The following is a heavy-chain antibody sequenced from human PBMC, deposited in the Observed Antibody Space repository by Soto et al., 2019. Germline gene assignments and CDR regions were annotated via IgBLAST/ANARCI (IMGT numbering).Heavy chain of an antibody. CDR3: ARLSWFGELLRGTLDY. Sequence: SETLSLTCTVSGGSISSYYWSWIRQPPGKGLEWIGYIYYSGSTNYNPSLKSRVTISVDTSKNQFSLKLSSVTAADTAVYYCARLSWFGELLRGTLDYWGQGTLVTVSS. J-gene: IGHJ4*02. CDR1: GGSISSYY. V-gene: IGHV4-59*08. D-gene: IGHD3-10*01. CDR2: IYYSGST.